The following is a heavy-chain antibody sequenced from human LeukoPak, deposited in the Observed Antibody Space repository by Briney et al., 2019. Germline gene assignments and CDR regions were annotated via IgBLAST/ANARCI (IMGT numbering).Heavy chain of an antibody. Sequence: GGSLRLSCAASGFTFSSYAMSWVRQAPGKGLEWVSAISGSGGSTNYADSVKGRFTISRDKSKNTLYLQMNSLRAEDTAVYFCAKSIAAAGSDYFDYWGQGTLVTVSS. J-gene: IGHJ4*02. CDR3: AKSIAAAGSDYFDY. CDR1: GFTFSSYA. V-gene: IGHV3-23*01. D-gene: IGHD6-13*01. CDR2: ISGSGGST.